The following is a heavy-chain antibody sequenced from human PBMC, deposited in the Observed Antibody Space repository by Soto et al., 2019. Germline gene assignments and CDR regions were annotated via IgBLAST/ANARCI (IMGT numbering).Heavy chain of an antibody. V-gene: IGHV1-8*01. D-gene: IGHD6-6*01. CDR2: MNPNSGNT. CDR3: ARQKLYSSSGYYYYGMDV. J-gene: IGHJ6*02. Sequence: ASVKVSCKASGYTFTSYDINWVRQATGQGLEWMGWMNPNSGNTGYAQKFQGRVTMTRNTSISTAYMELSSLRSEDTAVYYCARQKLYSSSGYYYYGMDVWGQGTTVTVSS. CDR1: GYTFTSYD.